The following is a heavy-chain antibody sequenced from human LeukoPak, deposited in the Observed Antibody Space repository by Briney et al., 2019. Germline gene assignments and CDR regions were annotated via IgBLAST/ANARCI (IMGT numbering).Heavy chain of an antibody. CDR1: GGTFSSYT. CDR2: FDPEDGET. V-gene: IGHV1-24*01. Sequence: GASVKVSCKASGGTFSSYTISWVRQAPGKGLEWMGGFDPEDGETIYAQKFQGRVTMTEDTSTDTAYMELSSLRSEDTAVYYCATDLPYSSSWNFDYWGQGTLVTVSS. D-gene: IGHD6-13*01. CDR3: ATDLPYSSSWNFDY. J-gene: IGHJ4*02.